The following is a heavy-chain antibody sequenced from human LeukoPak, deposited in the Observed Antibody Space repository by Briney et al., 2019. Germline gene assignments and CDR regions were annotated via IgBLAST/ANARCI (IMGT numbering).Heavy chain of an antibody. V-gene: IGHV4-30-2*01. Sequence: SETLSLTCAVSGGSISSGGYSWSWIRQPPGKGLEWIGNIYHSGSTYYNPSLKSRVTISVDRSKNQFSLKLSSVTAADTAVYYCARTYCSGGSCYSGNDAFDIWGQGTLVTVSS. CDR3: ARTYCSGGSCYSGNDAFDI. J-gene: IGHJ3*02. CDR1: GGSISSGGYS. D-gene: IGHD2-15*01. CDR2: IYHSGST.